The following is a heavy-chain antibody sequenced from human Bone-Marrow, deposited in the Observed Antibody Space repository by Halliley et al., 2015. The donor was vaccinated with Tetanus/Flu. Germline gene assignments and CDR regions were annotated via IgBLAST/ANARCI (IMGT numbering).Heavy chain of an antibody. V-gene: IGHV5-51*01. Sequence: LVQSGAEMKKPGESLRISCTGSGYSFSTYWIGWVRQTPGKGLEWMGIIYPRDSDTKYSPSFKGQVTISADESINTAYLQWSSLRAWDTAMYFCVRHLREGRGWCLSVACWGQGTLVTVSS. D-gene: IGHD6-19*01. CDR1: GYSFSTYW. CDR2: IYPRDSDT. CDR3: VRHLREGRGWCLSVAC. J-gene: IGHJ4*02.